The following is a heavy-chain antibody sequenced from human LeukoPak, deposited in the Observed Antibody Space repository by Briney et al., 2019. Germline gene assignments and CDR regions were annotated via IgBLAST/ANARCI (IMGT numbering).Heavy chain of an antibody. CDR2: IYTSGST. J-gene: IGHJ5*02. V-gene: IGHV4-4*07. D-gene: IGHD3-9*01. CDR1: GGSFSSYY. Sequence: SETLSLTCAVYGGSFSSYYWSWIRQPAGKGLEWIGRIYTSGSTNYNPSLKSRVTMSVDTSKNQFSLKLSSVTAADTAVYYCARDILGNNWFDPWGQGTLVTVSS. CDR3: ARDILGNNWFDP.